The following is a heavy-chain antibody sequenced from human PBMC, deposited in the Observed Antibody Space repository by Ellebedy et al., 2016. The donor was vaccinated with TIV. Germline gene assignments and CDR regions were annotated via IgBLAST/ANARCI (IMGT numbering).Heavy chain of an antibody. D-gene: IGHD1-1*01. Sequence: GESLKISCAASGFTFSAYWMSWVRQAPGKGLEWVANINHDGSQRNYVDSVEGRFIISRDNAKDSLYLQMSSLRVEDTAVYYCARGQTTFEHWGLGNLVTVSS. J-gene: IGHJ4*02. V-gene: IGHV3-7*01. CDR2: INHDGSQR. CDR3: ARGQTTFEH. CDR1: GFTFSAYW.